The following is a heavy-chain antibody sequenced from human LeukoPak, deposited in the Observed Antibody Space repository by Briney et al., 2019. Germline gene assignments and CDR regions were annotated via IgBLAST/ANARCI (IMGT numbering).Heavy chain of an antibody. CDR2: IDHSGST. CDR1: GGSFSGYY. V-gene: IGHV4-34*01. CDR3: ARSRSGYSYDHAAFDI. D-gene: IGHD5-18*01. J-gene: IGHJ3*02. Sequence: SETLSLTCAVYGGSFSGYYWSWIRQPPGKGPEWIGEIDHSGSTNYNPSLKSRVTISVDTSRNQFSLKLSSVTAADTAVYYCARSRSGYSYDHAAFDIWGQGTMVTVSS.